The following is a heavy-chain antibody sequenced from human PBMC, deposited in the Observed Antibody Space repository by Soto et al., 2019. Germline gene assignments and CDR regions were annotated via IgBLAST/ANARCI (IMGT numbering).Heavy chain of an antibody. D-gene: IGHD6-13*01. Sequence: NHGGSLRLSCAASGFTFYDYYMSWIRQAPGKRLEWVSYISSSGSTIYYADSVKGRFTISRDTSKNQVVLTMTNMDPVDTATYYCARITGIAAASDYSGMAVWGQGTTVPVSS. V-gene: IGHV3-11*01. CDR2: ISSSGSTI. CDR3: ARITGIAAASDYSGMAV. J-gene: IGHJ6*02. CDR1: GFTFYDYY.